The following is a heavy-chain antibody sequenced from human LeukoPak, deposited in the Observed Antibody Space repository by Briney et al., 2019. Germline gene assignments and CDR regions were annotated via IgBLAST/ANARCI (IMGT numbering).Heavy chain of an antibody. V-gene: IGHV4-4*07. J-gene: IGHJ5*02. CDR3: ARGNGPLWFGDSINWFDP. CDR1: GGSISSYY. D-gene: IGHD3-10*01. CDR2: IYTSGST. Sequence: SETLSLTCTVSGGSISSYYWSWIRQPAGKGLEWIGRIYTSGSTNYNPSLKSRVTMSVETSKNQFSLKLSSVTAADTAVYYCARGNGPLWFGDSINWFDPWGQGTLVTVSS.